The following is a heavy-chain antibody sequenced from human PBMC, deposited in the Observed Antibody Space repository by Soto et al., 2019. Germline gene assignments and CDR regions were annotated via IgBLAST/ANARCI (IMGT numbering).Heavy chain of an antibody. Sequence: PSETLSLTCTVSGGSISSSSYYWGWIRQPPGKGLEWIGSIYYSGSTYYNPSLKSRVTISLDTSKNQFSLIVSSVTAADTAVYYCAGEAGYYDRSGYNWFDPWGQGIQVTVSS. D-gene: IGHD3-22*01. CDR3: AGEAGYYDRSGYNWFDP. V-gene: IGHV4-39*07. CDR2: IYYSGST. J-gene: IGHJ5*02. CDR1: GGSISSSSYY.